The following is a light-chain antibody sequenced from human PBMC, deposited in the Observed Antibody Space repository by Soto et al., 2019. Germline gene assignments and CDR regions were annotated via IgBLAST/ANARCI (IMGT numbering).Light chain of an antibody. J-gene: IGLJ1*01. Sequence: QSVLTQPASVSGSPGQSITISCTGTSTDVGGYNHVSWYQQHPGKAPKLMIYEVSNRPSGVSNRLSGSKSGNTASLTISGLQAEDEADYYCSSYTSSYTDVFGTGTKLTVL. CDR1: STDVGGYNH. V-gene: IGLV2-14*01. CDR2: EVS. CDR3: SSYTSSYTDV.